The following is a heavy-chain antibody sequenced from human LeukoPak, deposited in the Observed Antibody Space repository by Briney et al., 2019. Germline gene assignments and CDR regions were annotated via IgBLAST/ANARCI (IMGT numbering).Heavy chain of an antibody. CDR2: IYSGGST. CDR3: TRQREETQRWRHFVY. Sequence: HPVGPLRLSCAASGFTVSSNYMSWGRQAPGKGLESGSVIYSGGSTYYADSVEGRFTISRDNSKNTLYLQMNSLRAEDTAVYYCTRQREETQRWRHFVYWGQGVLVTVSS. V-gene: IGHV3-66*04. J-gene: IGHJ4*02. D-gene: IGHD5-18*01. CDR1: GFTVSSNY.